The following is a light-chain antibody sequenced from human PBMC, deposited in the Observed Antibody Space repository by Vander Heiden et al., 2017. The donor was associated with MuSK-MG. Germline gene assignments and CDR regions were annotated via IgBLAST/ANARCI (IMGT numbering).Light chain of an antibody. Sequence: DIQMTQSPSSLSASVGDRVTITCRASQSISSYLNWYQQKPGKAPKLLIYAASSLQSGVPSRFSGSGSGTDFTLTISRLQPEDFATYYCQQSDSTLLTFGQGTRMEIK. V-gene: IGKV1-39*01. J-gene: IGKJ5*01. CDR3: QQSDSTLLT. CDR1: QSISSY. CDR2: AAS.